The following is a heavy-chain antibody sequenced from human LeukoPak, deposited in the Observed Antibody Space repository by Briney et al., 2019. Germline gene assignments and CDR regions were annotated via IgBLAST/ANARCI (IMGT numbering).Heavy chain of an antibody. D-gene: IGHD3-16*02. CDR2: INVSGGST. CDR3: ARDIELST. Sequence: GGSLRLSCAASGFTFSSYAMSWVRQAPGKGLEWVSTINVSGGSTYYADSVKGRFTISRDNAKDTLYLQMNSLRAEDTAIYYCARDIELSTWGLGTTVTVSS. J-gene: IGHJ3*01. V-gene: IGHV3-23*01. CDR1: GFTFSSYA.